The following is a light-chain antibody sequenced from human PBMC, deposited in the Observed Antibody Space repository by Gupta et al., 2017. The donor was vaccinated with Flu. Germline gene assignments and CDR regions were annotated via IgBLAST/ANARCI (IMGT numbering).Light chain of an antibody. V-gene: IGKV2-28*01. CDR3: RQALQTPRT. Sequence: DIVMTQSPLSLPVTPGEPASISCRSSQSLLHNNGYNFLDWYLQKPGQSPQLLIYLGSNRASGVPKRFSGSGSGTDFTLKISRVEAEDVGIYYCRQALQTPRTFGQGTKVQIK. J-gene: IGKJ1*01. CDR2: LGS. CDR1: QSLLHNNGYNF.